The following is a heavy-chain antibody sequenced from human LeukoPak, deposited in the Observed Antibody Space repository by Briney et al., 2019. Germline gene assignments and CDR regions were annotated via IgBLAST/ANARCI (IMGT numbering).Heavy chain of an antibody. CDR3: ARLSGAVFDY. CDR2: IYYSGST. CDR1: GGSFSGHY. Sequence: PSETLSLTCAVYGGSFSGHYWSWIRQTPGKGLEWIGYIYYSGSTNYNPSLKSRVTMSVDTSKNQFSLKLSSVTAADTAVYYCARLSGAVFDYWGQGTLVTVSS. V-gene: IGHV4-59*08. J-gene: IGHJ4*02. D-gene: IGHD1-26*01.